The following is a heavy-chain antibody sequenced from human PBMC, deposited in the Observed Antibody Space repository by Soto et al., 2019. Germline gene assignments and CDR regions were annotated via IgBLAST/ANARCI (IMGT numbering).Heavy chain of an antibody. V-gene: IGHV1-3*01. Sequence: ASVKVSCKASGYTFTSYAMHWVRQAPGQRLEWMGWINAGNGNTKYSQKFQGRVTITRDASASAAYMELSSLRSEDTAVYYCARGLGLYYFDYWGQGTLVTVSS. D-gene: IGHD1-26*01. J-gene: IGHJ4*02. CDR2: INAGNGNT. CDR1: GYTFTSYA. CDR3: ARGLGLYYFDY.